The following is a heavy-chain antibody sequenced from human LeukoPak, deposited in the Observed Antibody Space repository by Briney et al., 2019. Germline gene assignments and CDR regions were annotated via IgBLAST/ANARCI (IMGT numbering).Heavy chain of an antibody. CDR2: IYSGGNT. V-gene: IGHV3-66*04. J-gene: IGHJ6*02. CDR1: GFTFSSYV. Sequence: PGGSLRLSCAASGFTFSSYVMHWVRQAPGKGLEWVSIIYSGGNTYYADSVRGRFIISRDNSENTVYLQMNSLRAEDTAVYFCARPPGLAGHYSYYYGVDVWGQGTTVTVSS. D-gene: IGHD6-19*01. CDR3: ARPPGLAGHYSYYYGVDV.